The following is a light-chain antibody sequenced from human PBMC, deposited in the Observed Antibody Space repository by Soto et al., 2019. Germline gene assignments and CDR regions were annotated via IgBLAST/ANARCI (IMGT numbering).Light chain of an antibody. CDR1: QGISSY. J-gene: IGKJ1*01. CDR3: QQYYSYPRT. V-gene: IGKV1-8*01. CDR2: AAS. Sequence: AIRMTQSPSSFSASTGDRVTITCRASQGISSYLAWYQQKPGKAPKLLIYAASTLQSGVPSRFSGSGSGTDFTLTIRCLQSEDCATYYCQQYYSYPRTFGQGTKVEIK.